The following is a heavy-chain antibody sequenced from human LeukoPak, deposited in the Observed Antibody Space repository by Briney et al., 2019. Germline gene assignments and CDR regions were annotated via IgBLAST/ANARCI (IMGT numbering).Heavy chain of an antibody. D-gene: IGHD5-12*01. CDR3: AAGGYSGYDYVY. Sequence: SETLSLTCTVSGGSISSYYWSWIRQPPGKGLEWIGYIYYSGSTNYNPSLKSRVTISVDTSKNQFSLKLSSVTAADTAVYYCAAGGYSGYDYVYWGQGTLVTVSS. V-gene: IGHV4-59*08. J-gene: IGHJ4*02. CDR2: IYYSGST. CDR1: GGSISSYY.